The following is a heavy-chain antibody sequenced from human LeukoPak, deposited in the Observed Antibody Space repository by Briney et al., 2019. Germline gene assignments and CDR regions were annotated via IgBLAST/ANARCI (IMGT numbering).Heavy chain of an antibody. CDR3: ARASYCSGGSCYSDY. CDR2: IGAYNGNT. V-gene: IGHV1-18*01. CDR1: GYTFTSYS. D-gene: IGHD2-15*01. J-gene: IGHJ4*02. Sequence: GASVKVSCKASGYTFTSYSISWVRQAPGQGLEWMGWIGAYNGNTIYAQKVKGRVTMTTDTSTSTAYMELRSLKSDDTAVYYCARASYCSGGSCYSDYWGQGTLVTVSS.